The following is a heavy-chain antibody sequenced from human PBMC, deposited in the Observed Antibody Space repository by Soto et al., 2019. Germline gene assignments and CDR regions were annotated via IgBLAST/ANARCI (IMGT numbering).Heavy chain of an antibody. V-gene: IGHV1-2*02. CDR2: INPKSGGT. Sequence: SVKVSCKTSGYTFSAYYMHWVRQAPGQGLEWMGWINPKSGGTLYAQKFQGRVTMTRDTSISTAYMELSRLRSDDTAEYYCARGGTFAYDTSGYSVYWGQATRVTLSS. CDR3: ARGGTFAYDTSGYSVY. CDR1: GYTFSAYY. J-gene: IGHJ4*02. D-gene: IGHD3-22*01.